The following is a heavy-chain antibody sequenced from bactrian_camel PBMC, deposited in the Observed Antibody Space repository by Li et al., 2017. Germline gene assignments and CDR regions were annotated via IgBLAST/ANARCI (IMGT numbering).Heavy chain of an antibody. Sequence: QLVESGGGLVQPGGSLRLSCAASGLTTFENWDINWVRQAPGKGLEWVPTHYTGGNTALYADSVRSRFAILKNNAANTLYLQMNSLKPEDTAVYHCAAILDPGYSGGLSYTDFGYWGQGTQVTVS. CDR2: HYTGGNTA. CDR3: AAILDPGYSGGLSYTDFGY. V-gene: IGHV3-2*01. CDR1: GLTTFENWD. D-gene: IGHD2*01. J-gene: IGHJ6*01.